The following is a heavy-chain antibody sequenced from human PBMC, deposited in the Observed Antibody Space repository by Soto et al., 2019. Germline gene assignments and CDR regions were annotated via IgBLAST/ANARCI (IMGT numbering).Heavy chain of an antibody. CDR3: ANTLWFGDIPVYYYYMDV. Sequence: GGSLRLSCAASGFTFSSYGMHWVRQAPGKGLEWVAVISYDGSNKYYADSVKGRFTISRDNSKNTLYLQMNSLRAEDTAVYYCANTLWFGDIPVYYYYMDVWGKGTTVTVSS. D-gene: IGHD3-10*01. V-gene: IGHV3-30*18. J-gene: IGHJ6*03. CDR1: GFTFSSYG. CDR2: ISYDGSNK.